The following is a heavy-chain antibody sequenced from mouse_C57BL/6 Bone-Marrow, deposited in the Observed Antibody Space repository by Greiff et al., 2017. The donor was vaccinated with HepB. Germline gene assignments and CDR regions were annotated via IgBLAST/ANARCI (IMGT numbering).Heavy chain of an antibody. J-gene: IGHJ4*01. V-gene: IGHV5-4*03. D-gene: IGHD2-1*01. CDR3: ARGRGNYSYAMDY. CDR2: ISDGGSYT. CDR1: GFTFSSYA. Sequence: EVMLVESGGGLVKPGGSLKLSCAASGFTFSSYAMSWVRQTPEKRLEWVATISDGGSYTYYPDNVKGRFTISRDNAKNNLYLQMSHLKSEDTAMYYCARGRGNYSYAMDYWGQGTSVTVSS.